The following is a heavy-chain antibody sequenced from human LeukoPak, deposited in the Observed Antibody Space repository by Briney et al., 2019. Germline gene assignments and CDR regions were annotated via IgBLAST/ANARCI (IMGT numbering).Heavy chain of an antibody. D-gene: IGHD3-10*01. V-gene: IGHV4-34*01. CDR3: ARGSPRGYGSGSYVRSWFDH. Sequence: SETLSLTCAVYGGSFSGYYWSWVRQPPGKGLEWLGDINHSGSTNYNPSLKSRVTISVDTSKNQFSLKLSSVTAADTAVYYCARGSPRGYGSGSYVRSWFDHWGQGTLVTVSS. J-gene: IGHJ5*02. CDR1: GGSFSGYY. CDR2: INHSGST.